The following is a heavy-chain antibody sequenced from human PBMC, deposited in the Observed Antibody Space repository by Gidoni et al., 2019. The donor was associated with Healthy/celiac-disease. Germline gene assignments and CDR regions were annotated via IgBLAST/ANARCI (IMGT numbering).Heavy chain of an antibody. CDR1: GGSFSGYY. Sequence: QVQLQQWGAGLLKPSETLSLTCPVYGGSFSGYYWSWIRQPPGKGLEWIGEINHSGSTNYNPSLKSRVTISVDTSKNQFSLKLSSVTAADTAVYYCARRGYSYGYTLTYYYYGMDVWGQGTTVTVSS. CDR2: INHSGST. J-gene: IGHJ6*02. V-gene: IGHV4-34*01. CDR3: ARRGYSYGYTLTYYYYGMDV. D-gene: IGHD5-18*01.